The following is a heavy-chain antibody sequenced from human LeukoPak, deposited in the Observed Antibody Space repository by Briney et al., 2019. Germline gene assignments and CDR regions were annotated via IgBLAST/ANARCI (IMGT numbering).Heavy chain of an antibody. Sequence: GGSLRLSCAASGFTFDDYAMHWVRQAPGKGLEWVSGISWNSGSIVYADSVKGRFTISRDNAKNSLYLQMNSLRAEDTALYYCASTTPPPIAAPGTRGLGYYGMDVWGQGTTVTVSS. V-gene: IGHV3-9*01. D-gene: IGHD6-13*01. CDR1: GFTFDDYA. CDR3: ASTTPPPIAAPGTRGLGYYGMDV. J-gene: IGHJ6*02. CDR2: ISWNSGSI.